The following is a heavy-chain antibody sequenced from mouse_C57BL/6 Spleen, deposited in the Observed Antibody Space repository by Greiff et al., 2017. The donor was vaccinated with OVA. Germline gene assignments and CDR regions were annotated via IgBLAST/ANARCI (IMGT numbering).Heavy chain of an antibody. D-gene: IGHD2-2*01. CDR3: AREVSWFAY. CDR1: GYSITSGYY. Sequence: EVQRVESGPGLVKPSQSLSLTCSVTGYSITSGYYWNWIRQFPGNKLEWMGYISYDGSNNYNPSLKNRISITRDTSKNQFFLKLNSVTPEDTATYYCAREVSWFAYWGQGTLVTVSA. CDR2: ISYDGSN. J-gene: IGHJ3*01. V-gene: IGHV3-6*01.